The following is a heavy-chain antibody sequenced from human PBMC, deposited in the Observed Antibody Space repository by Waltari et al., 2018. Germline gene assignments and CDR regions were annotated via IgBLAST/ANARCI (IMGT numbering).Heavy chain of an antibody. J-gene: IGHJ6*02. CDR1: GYTLTELS. Sequence: QVQLVQSGAEVKKPGASVKVSCKVSGYTLTELSMHWVRQAPGKGLEWMGGFDPEDGETIYAQKFQGRVTMTEDTSTDTAYMELSSLRSEDTAVYYCATIYGVYCGGDCPRGMDVWGQGTTVTVSS. CDR2: FDPEDGET. D-gene: IGHD2-21*01. CDR3: ATIYGVYCGGDCPRGMDV. V-gene: IGHV1-24*01.